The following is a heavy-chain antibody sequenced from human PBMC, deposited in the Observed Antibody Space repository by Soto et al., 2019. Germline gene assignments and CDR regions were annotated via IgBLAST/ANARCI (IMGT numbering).Heavy chain of an antibody. CDR2: IYYSGST. V-gene: IGHV4-31*03. CDR3: ARDRRDGYNSPRSSYYYYYGMDV. J-gene: IGHJ6*02. Sequence: SDTLSLTCTVSVGSISTCVYYWRCLRQHPGKVLDRIGYIYYSGSTYYNPSLKSRVTISVDTSKNQFSLKLSSVTAADTAVYYCARDRRDGYNSPRSSYYYYYGMDVWGQGTTVTVSS. D-gene: IGHD5-12*01. CDR1: VGSISTCVYY.